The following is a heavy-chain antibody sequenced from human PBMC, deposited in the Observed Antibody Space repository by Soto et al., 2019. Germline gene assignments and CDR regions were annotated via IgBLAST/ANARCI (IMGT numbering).Heavy chain of an antibody. CDR1: GFTFDDYA. CDR2: ISWNSGSI. CDR3: AKGVWGRGDLEAGA. Sequence: EVQLVESGGGLVQPGRSLRLSCAASGFTFDDYAMHWVRQAPGKGLEWVSGISWNSGSIGYADSVKGRFTISRDNAKNSLYLQMNSLRAEDTALYYCAKGVWGRGDLEAGAWGQGTLVTVSS. D-gene: IGHD3-16*01. J-gene: IGHJ4*02. V-gene: IGHV3-9*01.